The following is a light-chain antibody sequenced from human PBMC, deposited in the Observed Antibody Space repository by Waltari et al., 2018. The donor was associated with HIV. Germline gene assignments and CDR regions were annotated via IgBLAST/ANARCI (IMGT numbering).Light chain of an antibody. J-gene: IGLJ3*02. CDR3: GTWDSSLSVWL. V-gene: IGLV1-51*01. CDR2: DND. Sequence: QSVLTQPPSVSAAPGQKVTISCSGSSSHIGINYVSWYRQLPGTAPKLLIYDNDKRPAGIPDRFSGSKSGTSATLGITGLQTGDEADYYCGTWDSSLSVWLFGGGTKLTVL. CDR1: SSHIGINY.